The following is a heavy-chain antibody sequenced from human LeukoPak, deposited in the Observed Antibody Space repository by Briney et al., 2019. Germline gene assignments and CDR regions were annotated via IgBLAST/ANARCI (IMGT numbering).Heavy chain of an antibody. CDR3: ARDFWGESGYPDAFDI. CDR2: INPSGGRT. V-gene: IGHV1-46*01. Sequence: VASEKVSCKASGYIFTSYYMHWVRQAPGEGLEWMGIINPSGGRTNYVQKFEGRVTMTRDLSTSTVYMELSSLRSEDPAVYYCARDFWGESGYPDAFDIWGQGTMVTVSS. CDR1: GYIFTSYY. D-gene: IGHD3-3*01. J-gene: IGHJ3*02.